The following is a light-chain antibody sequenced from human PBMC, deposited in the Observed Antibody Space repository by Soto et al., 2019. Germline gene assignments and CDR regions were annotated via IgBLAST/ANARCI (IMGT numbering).Light chain of an antibody. Sequence: DIVLTQSPGTLSLSPGERATLSCMAIQSVIAKYLAWYQQKPGQAPRLLIYSASSRATGIPERFSGTGSGTDFTLTISRVEPEDFEVYYCQQYGTEPITFGQGTRLEIK. V-gene: IGKV3-20*01. J-gene: IGKJ5*01. CDR2: SAS. CDR3: QQYGTEPIT. CDR1: QSVIAKY.